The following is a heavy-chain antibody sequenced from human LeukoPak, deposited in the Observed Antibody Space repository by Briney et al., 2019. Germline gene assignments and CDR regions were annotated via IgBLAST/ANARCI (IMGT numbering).Heavy chain of an antibody. V-gene: IGHV1-69*13. CDR1: GGTFSSYA. D-gene: IGHD3-10*01. J-gene: IGHJ4*02. CDR2: IIPIFGTA. Sequence: GASVKVSCKASGGTFSSYAISWVRQAPGQGLEWMGGIIPIFGTANYAQKFQGRVTITADESTSTAYMELSSLRSEDTAVYYCARDSSGRGGFDYWGQGTLVTVSS. CDR3: ARDSSGRGGFDY.